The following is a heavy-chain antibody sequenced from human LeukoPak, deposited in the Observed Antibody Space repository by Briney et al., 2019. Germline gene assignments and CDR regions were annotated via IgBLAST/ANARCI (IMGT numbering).Heavy chain of an antibody. D-gene: IGHD4-23*01. J-gene: IGHJ4*02. CDR3: ARADYGGKGAFDY. Sequence: GGSLRLSCAASGFTVSSNYMGWGRQAPGKGLEWVSVIYSGGSTDYADSVKGRFTISRDNSKSTLYLQMNSLRAEDTAVYYCARADYGGKGAFDYWGQGTLVTVSS. CDR2: IYSGGST. V-gene: IGHV3-53*01. CDR1: GFTVSSNY.